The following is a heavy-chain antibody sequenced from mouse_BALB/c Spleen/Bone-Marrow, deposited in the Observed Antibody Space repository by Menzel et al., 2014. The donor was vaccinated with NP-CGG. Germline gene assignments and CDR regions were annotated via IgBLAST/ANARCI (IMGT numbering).Heavy chain of an antibody. CDR2: IWGDGST. V-gene: IGHV2-6-7*02. CDR1: GFSLTGYG. CDR3: AREPTVVAGAWFAY. D-gene: IGHD1-1*01. Sequence: VQLQESGPGLVAPSQSLSITCTVSGFSLTGYGVNWVRPPPGKGLEWLGMIWGDGSTDYNSALKSRLSISKDNSKSQVFLKMNSLQTDDTARYYCAREPTVVAGAWFAYWGQGTLVSVSA. J-gene: IGHJ3*01.